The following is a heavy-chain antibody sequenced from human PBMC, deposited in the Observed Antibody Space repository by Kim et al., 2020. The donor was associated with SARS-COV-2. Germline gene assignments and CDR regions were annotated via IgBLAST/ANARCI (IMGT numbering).Heavy chain of an antibody. D-gene: IGHD3-16*01. J-gene: IGHJ3*02. V-gene: IGHV3-48*02. CDR2: ITKSSTTI. Sequence: GGSLRLSCATSGFTFSAYDMNWVRQAPGKGLEWLSFITKSSTTIYYADSVEGRFTISRDNAKNSLFLQMNSLRDEDTALYSCVRDRMGGALDMWGQGTMV. CDR3: VRDRMGGALDM. CDR1: GFTFSAYD.